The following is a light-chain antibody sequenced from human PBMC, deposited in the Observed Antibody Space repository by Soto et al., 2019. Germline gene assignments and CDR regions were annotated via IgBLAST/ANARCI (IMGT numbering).Light chain of an antibody. CDR3: SSYAGSDVFV. CDR1: SSDVGDYNY. Sequence: QSVLTQPPSASGSPGQSVTISCTGTSSDVGDYNYVSWYQQHPGKAPKLMIYEVNKRPSGVPDRFSGSKTGNTASLTVFGIQAEDEADYYCSSYAGSDVFVFGTGTKVTVL. V-gene: IGLV2-8*01. CDR2: EVN. J-gene: IGLJ1*01.